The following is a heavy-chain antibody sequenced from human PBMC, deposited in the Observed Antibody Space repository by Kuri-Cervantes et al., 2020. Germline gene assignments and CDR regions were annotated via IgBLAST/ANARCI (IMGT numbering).Heavy chain of an antibody. J-gene: IGHJ4*02. V-gene: IGHV4-59*08. CDR3: ARGGDGYRRYFDY. CDR1: GGSISSYY. Sequence: LSCTVSGGSISSYYWSWIRQPPGKGLEWIGYIYYSGSTNYNPSLKSRVTISVDTSKNQFSLKLSSVTAADTAVYYCARGGDGYRRYFDYWGQGTLVTVSS. D-gene: IGHD5-24*01. CDR2: IYYSGST.